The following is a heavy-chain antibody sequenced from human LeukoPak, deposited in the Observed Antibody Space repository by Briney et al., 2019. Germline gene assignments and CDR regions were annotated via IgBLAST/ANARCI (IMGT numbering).Heavy chain of an antibody. Sequence: SETLSLTCTVSGGSISSYYWSWIRQPPGKGLEWMGYIYYSVSTNYNPSLKSRVTISVDTSKNQFSLKLSSVTAADTAVYYCARTYGSGSYYMDYWGQGTLVTVSS. CDR3: ARTYGSGSYYMDY. V-gene: IGHV4-59*08. J-gene: IGHJ4*02. CDR2: IYYSVST. CDR1: GGSISSYY. D-gene: IGHD3-10*01.